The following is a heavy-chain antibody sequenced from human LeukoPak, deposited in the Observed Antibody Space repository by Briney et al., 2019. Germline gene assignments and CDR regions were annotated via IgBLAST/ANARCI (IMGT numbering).Heavy chain of an antibody. Sequence: GGSLRLSCAASGFTFNSYWMTWVRQAPGKGLEWVANIKQDGGEKYYVDSVKGRFTISRDNAKNSLYLQMNSLRAEDTAVYYCASTVLSGWYLPYYYYMDVWGKGTTVTISS. CDR2: IKQDGGEK. V-gene: IGHV3-7*01. J-gene: IGHJ6*03. CDR3: ASTVLSGWYLPYYYYMDV. D-gene: IGHD6-19*01. CDR1: GFTFNSYW.